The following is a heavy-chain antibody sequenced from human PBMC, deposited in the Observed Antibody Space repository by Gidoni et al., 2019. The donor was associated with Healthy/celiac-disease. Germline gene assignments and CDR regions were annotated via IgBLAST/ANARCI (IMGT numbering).Heavy chain of an antibody. D-gene: IGHD3-16*02. CDR2: INHSGST. CDR3: ARGRGYYDYVWGSYRYTNFDY. CDR1: GGSFSGYY. V-gene: IGHV4-34*01. Sequence: LSLTCAAYGGSFSGYYWSWTRQPPGKGLEWIGEINHSGSTNYNPSLKSRVTISVDTSKNQFSLKLSSVTAADTAVYYCARGRGYYDYVWGSYRYTNFDYWGQGTLVTVSS. J-gene: IGHJ4*02.